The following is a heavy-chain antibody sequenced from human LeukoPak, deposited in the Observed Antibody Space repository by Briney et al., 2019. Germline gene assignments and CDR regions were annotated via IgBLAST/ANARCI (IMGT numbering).Heavy chain of an antibody. D-gene: IGHD2-21*02. Sequence: PGGSLRLSCAASGFTFSNYAMSWVRQAPGKGLEGVSAISGSGDNTYYADSVKGRFTVSRDNSKNTLHVQMKSLRAEDTAVYYCAKDFVVVPGNVNYFDYWGQGTLVTVSS. J-gene: IGHJ4*02. CDR2: ISGSGDNT. V-gene: IGHV3-23*01. CDR1: GFTFSNYA. CDR3: AKDFVVVPGNVNYFDY.